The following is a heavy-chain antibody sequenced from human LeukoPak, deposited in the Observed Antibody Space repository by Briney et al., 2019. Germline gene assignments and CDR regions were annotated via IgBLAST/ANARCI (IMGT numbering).Heavy chain of an antibody. V-gene: IGHV4-59*01. CDR3: AMGSGWYYFDY. CDR2: IYYSGST. J-gene: IGHJ4*02. CDR1: GGSISSYY. Sequence: PPETLSLTCTVSGGSISSYYWSWIRQPPGKGLEWIGYIYYSGSTNYNPSLKSRVTISVDTSKNQFSLKLSSVTAADTAVYYCAMGSGWYYFDYWGQGTLVTVSS. D-gene: IGHD6-19*01.